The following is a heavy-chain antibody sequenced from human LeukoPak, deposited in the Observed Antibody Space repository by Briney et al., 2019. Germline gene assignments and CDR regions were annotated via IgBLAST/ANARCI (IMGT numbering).Heavy chain of an antibody. Sequence: SETLSLTCAVYGGSFSGYYWSWLRQSPGKGLEWIGEISQSGSASYNPSLKSRVTMSGDASKNQFSLKLSSATAADTAVYYCARGRRISTVRGVKIKPLDVWGQGTTVTVSS. D-gene: IGHD3-10*01. CDR2: ISQSGSA. CDR3: ARGRRISTVRGVKIKPLDV. J-gene: IGHJ6*02. V-gene: IGHV4-34*01. CDR1: GGSFSGYY.